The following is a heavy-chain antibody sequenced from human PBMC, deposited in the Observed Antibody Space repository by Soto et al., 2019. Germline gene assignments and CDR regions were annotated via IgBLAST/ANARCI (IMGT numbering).Heavy chain of an antibody. Sequence: SETLSLTCAVSGGSISTSNWWSWVRQPPGKGLEWIGEVYHSGSTNYNPSFKSRVAMSVDKSENQFSLKLSSVTAADTAVYYCATAPGDYFDYWRQGTPVTVSS. CDR2: VYHSGST. J-gene: IGHJ4*02. V-gene: IGHV4-4*02. CDR3: ATAPGDYFDY. CDR1: GGSISTSNW.